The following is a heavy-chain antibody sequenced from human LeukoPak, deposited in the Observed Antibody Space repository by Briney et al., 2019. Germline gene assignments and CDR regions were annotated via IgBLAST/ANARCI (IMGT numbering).Heavy chain of an antibody. CDR2: IYYSGST. J-gene: IGHJ4*02. V-gene: IGHV4-39*07. CDR1: GGSISSGDYY. CDR3: AREGEMATGTFDY. D-gene: IGHD5-24*01. Sequence: SQTLSLTCTVSGGSISSGDYYWSWIRQPAGKGLEWIGSIYYSGSTYYNPSLKSRVTISVDTSKNQFSLKLSSVTAADTAVYYCAREGEMATGTFDYWGQGTLVTVSS.